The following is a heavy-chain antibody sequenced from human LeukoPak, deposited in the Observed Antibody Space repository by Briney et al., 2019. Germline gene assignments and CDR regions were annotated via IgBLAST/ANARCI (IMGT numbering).Heavy chain of an antibody. J-gene: IGHJ4*02. CDR2: TYYRSTWYN. D-gene: IGHD6-25*01. Sequence: TLSLTCAISGDSVSSNSVTWNWIRQSPSRGLEWLGRTYYRSTWYNDYAVSVRGRITVNPDTSKNQFSLHLNSVTPEDTAVYYCARAERSNFDYWGQGTLVTVSS. CDR3: ARAERSNFDY. V-gene: IGHV6-1*01. CDR1: GDSVSSNSVT.